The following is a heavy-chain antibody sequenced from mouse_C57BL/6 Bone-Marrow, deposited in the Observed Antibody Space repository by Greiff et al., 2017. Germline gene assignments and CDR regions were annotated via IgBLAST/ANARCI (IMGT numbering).Heavy chain of an antibody. CDR1: GFSLTSHG. V-gene: IGHV2-6-1*01. J-gene: IGHJ2*01. Sequence: VQGVESGPGLVAPSQSLSITCTVSGFSLTSHGVHWVRQPPGKGLEWLVVIWSDGSTTYNSALKSRLSISKDNSKSQVFLKMHSLQTDDTAMYYCARHGNYGNYYCFDYWGRGTTLTGSS. D-gene: IGHD2-1*01. CDR2: IWSDGST. CDR3: ARHGNYGNYYCFDY.